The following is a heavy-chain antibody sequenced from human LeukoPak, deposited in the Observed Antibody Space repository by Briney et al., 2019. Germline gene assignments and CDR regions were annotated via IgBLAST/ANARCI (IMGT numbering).Heavy chain of an antibody. J-gene: IGHJ6*03. Sequence: ASVKVSCKASGYTFTGYYMHWVRQAPGQGLEWMGWINPNSGGTNYAQKFQGRVTMTRDTSISTAYMELSRLRSDDTAMYYCASSATAAAAYYYYMDVWGKGTTVTVSS. D-gene: IGHD6-13*01. CDR2: INPNSGGT. CDR1: GYTFTGYY. V-gene: IGHV1-2*02. CDR3: ASSATAAAAYYYYMDV.